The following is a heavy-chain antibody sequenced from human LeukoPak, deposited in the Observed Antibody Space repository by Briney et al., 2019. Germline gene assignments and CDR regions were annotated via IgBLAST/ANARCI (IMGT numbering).Heavy chain of an antibody. Sequence: SETLSLTCTVSGGSISSYYWSWIRQPPGKGLEWIGYIYYSGSTNYNPSLKSRVTISVDTSKNQFSLKLSSVTAADTAVYYCAGGGVTGLFDYWGQGTLVTVSS. CDR2: IYYSGST. CDR1: GGSISSYY. D-gene: IGHD3-16*01. CDR3: AGGGVTGLFDY. V-gene: IGHV4-59*01. J-gene: IGHJ4*02.